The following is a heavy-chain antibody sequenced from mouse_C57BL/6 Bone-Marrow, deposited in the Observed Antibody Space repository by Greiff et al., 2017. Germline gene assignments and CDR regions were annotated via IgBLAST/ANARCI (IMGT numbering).Heavy chain of an antibody. V-gene: IGHV5-16*01. CDR3: AREGGFITTVVAPSYWYFDV. CDR2: INYDGSST. J-gene: IGHJ1*03. CDR1: GFTFSDYY. D-gene: IGHD1-1*01. Sequence: EVQLQESEGGLVQPGSSMKLSCTASGFTFSDYYMAWVRQVPEKGLEWVANINYDGSSTYYLDSLKSRFIISRDNAKNILYLQMSSLKSEDTATYYCAREGGFITTVVAPSYWYFDVWGTGTTVTVSS.